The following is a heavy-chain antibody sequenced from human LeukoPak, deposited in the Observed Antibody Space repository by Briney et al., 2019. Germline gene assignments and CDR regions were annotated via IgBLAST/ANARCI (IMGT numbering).Heavy chain of an antibody. CDR1: GFTFSSYG. V-gene: IGHV3-30*03. CDR2: ISYDGSNK. Sequence: GGSLRLSCAASGFTFSSYGMHWVRQAPGKGLEWVAVISYDGSNKYYADSVKGRFTISRDNSKNTLYLLMNSLRAEDTAVYYCSSGWLFGYWGQGTLVTVSS. D-gene: IGHD3-10*01. J-gene: IGHJ4*02. CDR3: SSGWLFGY.